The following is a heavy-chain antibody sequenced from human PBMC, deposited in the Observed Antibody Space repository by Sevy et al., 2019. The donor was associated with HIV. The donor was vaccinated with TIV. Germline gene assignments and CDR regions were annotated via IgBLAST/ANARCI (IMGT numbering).Heavy chain of an antibody. D-gene: IGHD3-3*01. J-gene: IGHJ5*02. CDR1: GFTFSSYA. CDR3: AAGPFGVVIINWFDP. V-gene: IGHV3-30-3*01. Sequence: GGSLRLSCAASGFTFSSYAMHWVRQAPGKGLEWVAVISYDGSNKYYADSVKGRFTISADNSKNTLYLQMNSLRAEDTTVYYWAAGPFGVVIINWFDPWGQGILVTVSS. CDR2: ISYDGSNK.